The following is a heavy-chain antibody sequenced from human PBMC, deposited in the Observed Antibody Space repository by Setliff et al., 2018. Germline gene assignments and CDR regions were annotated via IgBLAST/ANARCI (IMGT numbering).Heavy chain of an antibody. CDR3: AREGGGNSGGFDY. V-gene: IGHV4-34*01. CDR1: GGSFSGYY. J-gene: IGHJ4*02. Sequence: SETLSLTCAVYGGSFSGYYWSWIRQPPGKGLEWIGEINHSGSTNYNPSLKSRVTISVDTSKNQFSLTLSSVTAADTAVYYCAREGGGNSGGFDYWGQGTLVTVSS. D-gene: IGHD2-21*02. CDR2: INHSGST.